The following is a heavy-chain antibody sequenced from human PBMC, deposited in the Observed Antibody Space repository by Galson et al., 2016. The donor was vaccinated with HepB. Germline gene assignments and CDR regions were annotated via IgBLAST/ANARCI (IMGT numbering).Heavy chain of an antibody. CDR3: SREMTGSYFD. D-gene: IGHD3-10*01. V-gene: IGHV3-7*01. CDR2: IRGDGIVS. Sequence: SLRLSCVASGFTFNAHWMNWVRQAPGKGLEWVANIRGDGIVSYYAESVRGRFTISRDNAKNSLYLQMNGLRVDETAVYYCSREMTGSYFDWGQGTLVTVSS. CDR1: GFTFNAHW. J-gene: IGHJ4*02.